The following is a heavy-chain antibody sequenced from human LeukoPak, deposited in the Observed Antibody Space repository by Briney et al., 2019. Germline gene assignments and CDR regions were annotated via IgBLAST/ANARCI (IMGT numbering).Heavy chain of an antibody. CDR3: ARNQGSDLDY. J-gene: IGHJ4*02. Sequence: PGGSLRLSFAASGFTFSSYAMTWVRQAPGKGLEWVSSITSSNDYIYYVDSLKGRFTISRDNAKNSLYLQMNSLRAEDTAVYYCARNQGSDLDYWGQGTLVTVSS. D-gene: IGHD1-14*01. CDR1: GFTFSSYA. CDR2: ITSSNDYI. V-gene: IGHV3-21*01.